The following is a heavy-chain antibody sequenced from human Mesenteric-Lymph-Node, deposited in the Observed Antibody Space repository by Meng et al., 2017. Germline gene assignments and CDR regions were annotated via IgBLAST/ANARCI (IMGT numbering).Heavy chain of an antibody. V-gene: IGHV3-33*01. Sequence: VQLVGAGGGVCQPGRSLRLSCTASGFTFSSYGFHWVRQAPGKGLQWVAGIWYDGSSEYYADSVKGRFTISRDDSKNTLSLQMNSLRAEDTAVYYCARDDAQTKLQHWGQGTLVTVSS. J-gene: IGHJ1*01. CDR2: IWYDGSSE. D-gene: IGHD1/OR15-1a*01. CDR1: GFTFSSYG. CDR3: ARDDAQTKLQH.